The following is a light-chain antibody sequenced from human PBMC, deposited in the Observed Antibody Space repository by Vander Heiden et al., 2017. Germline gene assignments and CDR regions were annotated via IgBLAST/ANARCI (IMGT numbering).Light chain of an antibody. J-gene: IGKJ4*01. CDR1: QSINNY. V-gene: IGKV1-39*01. CDR3: QQSYSYPLT. CDR2: GAS. Sequence: DVQLTQPPSSLSASVGDRVTITCRASQSINNYLRWYQKKAGKAPKLLIYGASRLQSGVPSRFGGSGFGTDFTLTINGLQPEDSATYFCQQSYSYPLTFGGGTKLEIK.